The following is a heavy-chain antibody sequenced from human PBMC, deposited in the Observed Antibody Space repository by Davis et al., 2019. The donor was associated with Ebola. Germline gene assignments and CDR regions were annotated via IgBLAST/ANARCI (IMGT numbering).Heavy chain of an antibody. CDR3: AKEGATTAKFDY. CDR2: ISWNSGTI. Sequence: GESLKISCAASGFTFNDYAMHWVRQAPGKGLEWVSGISWNSGTINYAGSVKGRFTISRDNSKNTLDLQMNSLRVEDTAVYYCAKEGATTAKFDYWGQGVLVTVSS. D-gene: IGHD4-11*01. CDR1: GFTFNDYA. J-gene: IGHJ4*02. V-gene: IGHV3-23*01.